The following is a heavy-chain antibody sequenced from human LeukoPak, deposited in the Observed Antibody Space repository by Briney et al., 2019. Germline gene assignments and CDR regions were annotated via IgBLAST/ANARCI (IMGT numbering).Heavy chain of an antibody. V-gene: IGHV3-21*06. Sequence: GGSLRLSCSASGFTFSSYAMNWVRQAPGKGLEWVSFTDTSGRYVYYGDSVKGRFTISRDNAKNLLFLQMNGLRAEDTALYYCARGRSITLLRGVAMSDGFDIWGQGAMVAVSS. CDR1: GFTFSSYA. CDR3: ARGRSITLLRGVAMSDGFDI. D-gene: IGHD3-10*01. CDR2: TDTSGRYV. J-gene: IGHJ3*02.